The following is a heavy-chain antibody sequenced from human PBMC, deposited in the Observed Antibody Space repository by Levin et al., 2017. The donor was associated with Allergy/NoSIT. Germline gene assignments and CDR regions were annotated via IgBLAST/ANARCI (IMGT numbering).Heavy chain of an antibody. D-gene: IGHD5-18*01. V-gene: IGHV3-23*01. Sequence: GESLKISCAASGFTFSSCDMSWVRQAPGKGLEWVSSISGSGGSTYYADSVKGRFTISRDNSKNTLYLQMNSLRAEDTAVYYCARLSLGWVETATFDYWGQGILVTVSS. J-gene: IGHJ4*02. CDR3: ARLSLGWVETATFDY. CDR2: ISGSGGST. CDR1: GFTFSSCD.